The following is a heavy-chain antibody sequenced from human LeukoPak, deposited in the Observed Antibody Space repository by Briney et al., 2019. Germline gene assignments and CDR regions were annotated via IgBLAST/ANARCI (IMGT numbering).Heavy chain of an antibody. V-gene: IGHV3-21*01. J-gene: IGHJ4*02. Sequence: KPGGSLRLSCAASGFTFSSYSMNWVRQARGKGREWVSSISSSSSYIYYADSVKGRFNISRDKAKNSLYMQMNSLRAEDTAVYYCARFQNLGAVAGYFDYWGQGTLVTVSS. D-gene: IGHD6-19*01. CDR3: ARFQNLGAVAGYFDY. CDR1: GFTFSSYS. CDR2: ISSSSSYI.